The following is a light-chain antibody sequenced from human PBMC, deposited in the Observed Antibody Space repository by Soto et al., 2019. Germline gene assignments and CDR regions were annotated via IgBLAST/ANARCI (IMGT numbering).Light chain of an antibody. CDR2: DVS. V-gene: IGLV2-14*03. CDR1: GSDY. Sequence: QSALTQPASVSGSPGQSITISCTGTGSDYVSWYQQHPGKAPRLIIYDVSDRPSGVSNRFSGSKSGNTASLTISGLQAEDGAQYYCCSDKASSVLFGGGTKLTVL. CDR3: CSDKASSVL. J-gene: IGLJ2*01.